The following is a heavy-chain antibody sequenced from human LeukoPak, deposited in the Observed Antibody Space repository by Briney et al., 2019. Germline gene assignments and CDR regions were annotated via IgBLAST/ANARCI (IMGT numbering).Heavy chain of an antibody. Sequence: ASVKVSCKASGYIFTGYYIHWVRQAPGQGPEWMGWINPDNGGTNYAQKFQGRVTMTRDTSINTAYMEVSRLKSDDTAVYYCARESPDIVVVVTAALRRSWFDPWGQGTLVTVSS. D-gene: IGHD2-15*01. CDR3: ARESPDIVVVVTAALRRSWFDP. CDR1: GYIFTGYY. J-gene: IGHJ5*02. CDR2: INPDNGGT. V-gene: IGHV1-2*02.